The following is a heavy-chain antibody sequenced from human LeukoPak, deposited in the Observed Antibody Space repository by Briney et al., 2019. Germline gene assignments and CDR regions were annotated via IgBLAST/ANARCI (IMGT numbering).Heavy chain of an antibody. CDR1: GGSISSYY. D-gene: IGHD4-11*01. J-gene: IGHJ5*02. Sequence: SETLSLTCTVSGGSISSYYWSWIRQPPGKGLEWIGYIYYSGSTNYNPPLKSRVTISVDTSKNQFSLKLSSVTAADTAVYYCARGYSNYAFDPWGQGTLVTVSS. V-gene: IGHV4-59*08. CDR2: IYYSGST. CDR3: ARGYSNYAFDP.